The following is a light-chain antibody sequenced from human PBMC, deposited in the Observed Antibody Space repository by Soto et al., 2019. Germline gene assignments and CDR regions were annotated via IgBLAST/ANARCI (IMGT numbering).Light chain of an antibody. J-gene: IGLJ2*01. CDR3: SSYTSSNTLFVV. CDR2: EVA. CDR1: NSDIGGYNF. V-gene: IGLV2-14*01. Sequence: QSALTQPASVSGSPGQSITISCTGTNSDIGGYNFVSWYQQHPGKAPKVIIYEVANRPSGVSTRFSGSKSGNTASLTISGLQAEDEADYYCSSYTSSNTLFVVFGGGTKLTVL.